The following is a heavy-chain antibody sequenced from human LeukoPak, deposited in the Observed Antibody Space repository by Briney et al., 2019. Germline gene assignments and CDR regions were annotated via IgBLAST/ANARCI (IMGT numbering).Heavy chain of an antibody. CDR1: GFTISSYW. J-gene: IGHJ5*02. V-gene: IGHV3-7*01. Sequence: GGSLRLSCAASGFTISSYWMSWVRQAPGKGLEWVANIKQDGSEKYYVDSVKGRFTISRDNAKDSLYLQMNSLRAEDTAVYYCARDGYRNWFDPWGQGTLVTVSS. CDR2: IKQDGSEK. D-gene: IGHD5-18*01. CDR3: ARDGYRNWFDP.